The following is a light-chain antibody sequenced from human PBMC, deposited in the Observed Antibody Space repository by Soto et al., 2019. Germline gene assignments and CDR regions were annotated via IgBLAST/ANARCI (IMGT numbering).Light chain of an antibody. CDR1: SSDVGGHNY. J-gene: IGLJ3*02. CDR2: EVN. Sequence: QPVLTQPASVSGSPGLSITISCTGTSSDVGGHNYVSWYQQHPGKAPKLMIYEVNNRPSGVSNRFSGSKSGNTASLTISGLQAEDEADYYCSSYTSYNTWVFGGGTKLTVL. CDR3: SSYTSYNTWV. V-gene: IGLV2-14*01.